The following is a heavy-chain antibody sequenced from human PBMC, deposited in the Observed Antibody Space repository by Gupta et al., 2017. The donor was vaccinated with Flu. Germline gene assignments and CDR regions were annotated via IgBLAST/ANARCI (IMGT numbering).Heavy chain of an antibody. V-gene: IGHV3-74*03. CDR1: GFTFSSSY. CDR3: ATVTSGC. J-gene: IGHJ4*02. Sequence: EMQLVESGGGLVQPGGSLRLSCAASGFTFSSSYLQWVRQAPGKGLVWVSRINPEGSSTTYAESVKGRFTSSRDNAKNTLYIQMNSLGDDDTAVYYCATVTSGCWGQGTLVTVSS. D-gene: IGHD4-17*01. CDR2: INPEGSST.